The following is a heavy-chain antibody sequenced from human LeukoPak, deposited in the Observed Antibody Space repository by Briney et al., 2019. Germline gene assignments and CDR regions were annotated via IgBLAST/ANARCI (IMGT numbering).Heavy chain of an antibody. CDR3: ARDDRSDY. CDR1: GYXFTGYY. V-gene: IGHV1-2*02. CDR2: INPNSGDT. J-gene: IGHJ4*02. D-gene: IGHD2-15*01. Sequence: ASVKVSCKASGYXFTGYYMHWVRQAPGQGLEWMGWINPNSGDTNSAQKFQGRVTMTRDTSISTAYMELSRLRSDDTAVYYCARDDRSDYWGQGTLVTVSS.